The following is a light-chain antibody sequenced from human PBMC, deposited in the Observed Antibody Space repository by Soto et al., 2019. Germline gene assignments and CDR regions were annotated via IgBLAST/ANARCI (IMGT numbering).Light chain of an antibody. V-gene: IGKV3-20*01. Sequence: EIVLTQSPGTLSLSPGERATLSCRASQSVGSSYLAWYQQKPGQAPRLLIFGASGRATGVPDRFSGSGSGTDFALTISRLDPEDFAVYYCQQYGSSQWTFGQGTKVEIK. CDR1: QSVGSSY. CDR3: QQYGSSQWT. J-gene: IGKJ1*01. CDR2: GAS.